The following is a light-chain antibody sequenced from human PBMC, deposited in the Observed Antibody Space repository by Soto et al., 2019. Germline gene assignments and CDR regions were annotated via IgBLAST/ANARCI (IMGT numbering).Light chain of an antibody. CDR2: GAS. Sequence: EIGLRQSLGTLSLSPGERATLSCMASQSVSSSYLAWYQQKPGQAPRLLIYGASSRATGIPDRFSGSGSGTEFTLTISSLQPDGFATYCCPQHITYSTFGQGTRLEIK. V-gene: IGKV3-20*01. J-gene: IGKJ5*01. CDR1: QSVSSSY. CDR3: PQHITYST.